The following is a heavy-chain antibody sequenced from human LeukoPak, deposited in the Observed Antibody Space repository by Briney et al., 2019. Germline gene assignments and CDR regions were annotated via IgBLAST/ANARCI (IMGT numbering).Heavy chain of an antibody. CDR2: IYYSGST. J-gene: IGHJ3*02. Sequence: SETLPLTCTVSGGSISSYYWSWIRQPPGKGLEWIGYIYYSGSTNYNPSLKSRVTISVDTSKNQFSLKLSSVTAADTAVYYCAREITDYDDAFDIWGQGTMVTVSS. D-gene: IGHD4-17*01. CDR1: GGSISSYY. V-gene: IGHV4-59*01. CDR3: AREITDYDDAFDI.